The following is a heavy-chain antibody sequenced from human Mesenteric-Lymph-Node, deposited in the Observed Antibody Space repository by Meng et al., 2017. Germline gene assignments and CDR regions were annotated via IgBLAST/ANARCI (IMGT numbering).Heavy chain of an antibody. CDR2: ISPSGGAT. Sequence: GESLKISCAASGFTFDDYGMSWVRQAPGKGLEWVSGISPSGGATYDAESVKGRFTISRDNSRTTLFLHMNSLRDDDTAIYYCARVRKSCGGDCYASVIAFDVWGQGTMVTVSS. CDR1: GFTFDDYG. J-gene: IGHJ3*01. D-gene: IGHD2-21*02. CDR3: ARVRKSCGGDCYASVIAFDV. V-gene: IGHV3-23*01.